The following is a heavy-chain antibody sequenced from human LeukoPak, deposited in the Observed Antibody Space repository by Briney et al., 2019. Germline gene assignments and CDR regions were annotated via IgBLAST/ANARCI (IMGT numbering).Heavy chain of an antibody. CDR1: GFTFSSYW. Sequence: EGSLRLSCAASGFTFSSYWMSWVRQAPGKGLEWVANIKQDGSEKYYVDSVKGRFTISRDNAKNSLYLQMNSLRAEDTAVYYCARVPRRRFLEWLYFDYWGQGTLVTVSS. V-gene: IGHV3-7*01. J-gene: IGHJ4*02. CDR3: ARVPRRRFLEWLYFDY. D-gene: IGHD3-3*01. CDR2: IKQDGSEK.